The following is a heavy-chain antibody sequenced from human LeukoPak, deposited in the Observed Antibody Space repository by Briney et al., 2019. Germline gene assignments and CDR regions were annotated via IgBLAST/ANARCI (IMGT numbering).Heavy chain of an antibody. CDR2: ISSSSSYI. J-gene: IGHJ4*02. V-gene: IGHV3-11*06. Sequence: GGSLRLSCAASGFTFSDYYMSWIRQAPGKGLEWVSSISSSSSYIYYADSVKGRFTISRDNAKNSLYLQMNSLRAEDTAVYYCARDRYSPYSSGWDLFDYWGQGTLVTVSS. CDR3: ARDRYSPYSSGWDLFDY. D-gene: IGHD6-19*01. CDR1: GFTFSDYY.